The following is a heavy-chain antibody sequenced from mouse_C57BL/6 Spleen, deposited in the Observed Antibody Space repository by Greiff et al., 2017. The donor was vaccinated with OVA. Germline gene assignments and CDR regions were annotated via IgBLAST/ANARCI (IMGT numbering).Heavy chain of an antibody. D-gene: IGHD2-4*01. CDR2: INPYNGGT. Sequence: EVQRVESGPVLVKPGASVKMSCKASGYTFTDYYMNWVKQSHGKSLEWIGVINPYNGGTSYNQKFKGKATLTVDKSSSTAYMELNSLTSEDSAVYYCARSGYDYDGYFDVWGTGTTVTVSS. V-gene: IGHV1-19*01. CDR1: GYTFTDYY. CDR3: ARSGYDYDGYFDV. J-gene: IGHJ1*03.